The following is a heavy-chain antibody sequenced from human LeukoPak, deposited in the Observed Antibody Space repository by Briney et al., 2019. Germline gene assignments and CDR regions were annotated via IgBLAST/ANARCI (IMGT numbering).Heavy chain of an antibody. CDR2: ISSSGSTI. Sequence: GGSLRLSCAASGFTFSDYYMSWIRQAPGKGLEWVSYISSSGSTIYYADSVKGRFTISRDNSKNTLYLQMNSLRAEDTAVYYCARRAGGYSHPYDYWGQGILVTVSS. V-gene: IGHV3-11*01. J-gene: IGHJ4*02. CDR1: GFTFSDYY. CDR3: ARRAGGYSHPYDY. D-gene: IGHD4-23*01.